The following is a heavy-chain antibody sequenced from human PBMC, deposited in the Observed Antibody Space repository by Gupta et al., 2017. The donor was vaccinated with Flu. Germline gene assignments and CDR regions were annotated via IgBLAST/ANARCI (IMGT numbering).Heavy chain of an antibody. J-gene: IGHJ4*02. CDR1: GGSFSGYY. V-gene: IGHV4-34*01. D-gene: IGHD3-16*01. CDR3: ARTRTYTINQFDY. CDR2: INHSGST. Sequence: QVQLQQWGAGLLKPSETLSLTCAVYGGSFSGYYWSWIRQPPGKGLEWIGEINHSGSTNYNPSLKSRVTISVDTSKNQFSLKLSSVTAADTAVYYCARTRTYTINQFDYWGQGTLVTVSS.